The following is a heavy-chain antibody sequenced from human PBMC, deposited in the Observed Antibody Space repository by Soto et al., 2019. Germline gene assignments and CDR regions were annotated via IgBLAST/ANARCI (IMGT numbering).Heavy chain of an antibody. CDR3: ASSRSRPRLYYYYGMDV. J-gene: IGHJ6*02. V-gene: IGHV3-30-3*01. CDR1: GFTFSSYA. CDR2: ISYDGSNK. Sequence: QVQLVESGGGVVQPGRSLRLSCAASGFTFSSYAMHWVRQAPGKGLEWVAVISYDGSNKYYADSVKGRFTISRDNSKNTLYLQMNSLRAEDTAVYYCASSRSRPRLYYYYGMDVWGQGTTVTVSS. D-gene: IGHD5-12*01.